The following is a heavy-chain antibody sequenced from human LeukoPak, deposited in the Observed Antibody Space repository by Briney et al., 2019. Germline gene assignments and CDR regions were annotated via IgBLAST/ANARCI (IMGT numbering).Heavy chain of an antibody. D-gene: IGHD5-18*01. CDR3: ARSPWIQLWLGAFDI. J-gene: IGHJ3*02. CDR2: IYHSGST. CDR1: GYSISSGYY. Sequence: SETLSLTCAVSGYSISSGYYWGWLRPPPGKGLEWIGSIYHSGSTYYNPSLKSRVTISVDSSKNQFSLKLSSVTAADTAVYYCARSPWIQLWLGAFDIWGQGTMVTVSS. V-gene: IGHV4-38-2*01.